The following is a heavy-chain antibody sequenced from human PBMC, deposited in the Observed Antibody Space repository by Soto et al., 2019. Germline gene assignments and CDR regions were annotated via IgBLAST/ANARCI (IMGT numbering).Heavy chain of an antibody. CDR1: GGSISSGDYY. Sequence: SETLSLTCTVSGGSISSGDYYWSWIRQPPGKGLEWIGYIYYSGSTYYNPSLKSRVTISVDTSKNQFSLKLSSVTAADTAVYYCARRFSDSSGYYSDAFDIWGQGTMVTV. D-gene: IGHD3-22*01. CDR3: ARRFSDSSGYYSDAFDI. CDR2: IYYSGST. J-gene: IGHJ3*02. V-gene: IGHV4-30-4*01.